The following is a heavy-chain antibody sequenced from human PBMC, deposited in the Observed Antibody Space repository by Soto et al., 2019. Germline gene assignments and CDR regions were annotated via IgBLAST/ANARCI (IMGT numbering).Heavy chain of an antibody. CDR2: IDTSGTT. CDR1: GGYIGRYS. J-gene: IGHJ6*04. V-gene: IGHV4-4*07. D-gene: IGHD3-10*01. Sequence: TFSGGYIGRYSVSWIRQSAGKGLEWIGRIDTSGTTNYNPSLKSRVTMSVDASKNHFSLNLSSVTAADTAVYYCARGPRGYVYYHGMDVWGKGTTVPVSS. CDR3: ARGPRGYVYYHGMDV.